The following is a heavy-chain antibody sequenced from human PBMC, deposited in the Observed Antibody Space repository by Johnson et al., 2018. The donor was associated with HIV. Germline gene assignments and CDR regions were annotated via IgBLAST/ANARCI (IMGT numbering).Heavy chain of an antibody. Sequence: VQLVESGGGVVRPGGSLRLSCAASGFTFDDYGMSWVRQAPGKGLVWVSRIKSAGSSTSYEDSVKVRFTISRDNAKNTLYLQMNSLRAEDTAVYYCAREGSSAADDGFDVWGKGTRVSGSA. CDR2: IKSAGSST. D-gene: IGHD6-25*01. CDR1: GFTFDDYG. V-gene: IGHV3-74*01. CDR3: AREGSSAADDGFDV. J-gene: IGHJ3*01.